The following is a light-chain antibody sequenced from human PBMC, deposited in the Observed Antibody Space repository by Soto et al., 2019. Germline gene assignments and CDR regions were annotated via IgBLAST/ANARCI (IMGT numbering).Light chain of an antibody. Sequence: QSALTQPPSASGSPGQSVTISSTGTSRDVGGYNFVSWYQQYPGKAPKLMISEVSKRPSGVPDRFSGSKSGNTASLTVSGLQAEDEADYYCRSSAGNSNLVFGGGSKVTVL. J-gene: IGLJ3*02. CDR2: EVS. V-gene: IGLV2-8*01. CDR1: SRDVGGYNF. CDR3: RSSAGNSNLV.